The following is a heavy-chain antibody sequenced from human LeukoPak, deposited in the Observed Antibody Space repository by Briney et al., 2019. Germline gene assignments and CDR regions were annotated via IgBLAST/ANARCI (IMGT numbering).Heavy chain of an antibody. D-gene: IGHD1-26*01. CDR1: GFTFSSYA. J-gene: IGHJ4*02. Sequence: PGGSLRLSCAASGFTFSSYAMSWVRQAPGKGLEWVSAISGSGGSTYCADSVKGRFTISRDSSKNTLYLQMNSLRAEDTAVYYCAKIRNSGSYNFDYWGQGTLVTVSS. CDR2: ISGSGGST. V-gene: IGHV3-23*01. CDR3: AKIRNSGSYNFDY.